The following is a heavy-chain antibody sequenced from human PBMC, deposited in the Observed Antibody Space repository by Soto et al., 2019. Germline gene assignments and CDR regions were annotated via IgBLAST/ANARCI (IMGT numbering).Heavy chain of an antibody. Sequence: QVQLVESGGGVVQPGRSLRLSCAASGFTFSSYGMHWFRQAPGKGLEWVAVISYDGSNKYYADSVKGRFTISRDNSKNTLYLQMNSLRAEDTAVYYCAKLGWIAVAGKQSGGWGQGTLVTVSS. CDR1: GFTFSSYG. V-gene: IGHV3-30*18. D-gene: IGHD6-19*01. J-gene: IGHJ4*02. CDR3: AKLGWIAVAGKQSGG. CDR2: ISYDGSNK.